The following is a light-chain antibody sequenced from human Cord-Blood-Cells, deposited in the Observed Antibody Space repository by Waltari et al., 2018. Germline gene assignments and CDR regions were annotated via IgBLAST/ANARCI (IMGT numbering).Light chain of an antibody. CDR2: DVS. CDR1: RSDVGGYNF. CDR3: CSYAGSYVV. J-gene: IGLJ2*01. V-gene: IGLV2-11*01. Sequence: QSALTQPRSVPVSPGQSVTIPCTGTRSDVGGYNFVSWYQQHPGKAPKLVIYDVSKRPSGVPDRFSGSKSGNTASLTISGLQAEDEADYYCCSYAGSYVVFGGGTKLTVL.